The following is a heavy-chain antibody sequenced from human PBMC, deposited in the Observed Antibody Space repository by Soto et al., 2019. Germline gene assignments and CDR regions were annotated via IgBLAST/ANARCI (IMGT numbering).Heavy chain of an antibody. J-gene: IGHJ6*02. CDR3: ANPLESGPYYYYGMDV. CDR2: ISYDGSNK. Sequence: ESGGGVVQPGRSLRLSCAASGFTFSSYGMHWVRQAPGKGLEWVAVISYDGSNKYYADSVKGRFTISRDNSKNTLYLQMNSLRAEDTAVYYCANPLESGPYYYYGMDVWGQGTTVTVSS. CDR1: GFTFSSYG. V-gene: IGHV3-30*18.